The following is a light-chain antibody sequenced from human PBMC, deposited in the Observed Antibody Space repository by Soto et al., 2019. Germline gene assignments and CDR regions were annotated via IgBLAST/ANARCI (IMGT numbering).Light chain of an antibody. J-gene: IGKJ4*01. CDR1: QTVSSH. CDR3: QQYNDWPLT. V-gene: IGKV3-15*01. Sequence: EIVMTQSPATLSTSPGERATLSCRASQTVSSHLGWYQQKPGQAPRLLIQGASTRATGMAARFSGSGSGTEFTLTISSLQSEDFAVYYCQQYNDWPLTFGGGTKVEI. CDR2: GAS.